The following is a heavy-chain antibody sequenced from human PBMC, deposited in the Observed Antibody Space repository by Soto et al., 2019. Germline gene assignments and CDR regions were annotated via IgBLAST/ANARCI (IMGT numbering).Heavy chain of an antibody. CDR3: ARTEGTFDV. J-gene: IGHJ3*01. CDR1: GFMFNRYS. CDR2: ISFSGSIT. V-gene: IGHV3-48*02. Sequence: GGSLRLSCEASGFMFNRYSMNWVRQAPGKGLEWISYISFSGSITYYADSVRGRFTISRDNAESSVYLQMNSVRDEDTAVYYCARTEGTFDVWGQGTMVTVSS.